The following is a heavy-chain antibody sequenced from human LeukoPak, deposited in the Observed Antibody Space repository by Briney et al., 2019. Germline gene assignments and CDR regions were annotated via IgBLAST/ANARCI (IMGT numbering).Heavy chain of an antibody. D-gene: IGHD2-15*01. CDR2: IKYDDTAK. Sequence: GGSLRLSCTAAGFNFGTHWMIWVRQSPEKGLEFVANIKYDDTAKNYVDSVKGRFTISRDNPSNSVYLKMDSLRPEDTALYYCARDADSSAFAYWGQGAQVTVSS. CDR1: GFNFGTHW. V-gene: IGHV3-7*01. CDR3: ARDADSSAFAY. J-gene: IGHJ4*02.